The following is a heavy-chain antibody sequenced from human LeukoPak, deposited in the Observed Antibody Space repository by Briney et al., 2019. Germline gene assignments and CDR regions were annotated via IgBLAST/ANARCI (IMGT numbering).Heavy chain of an antibody. CDR3: AKDIGGGDYYYYYYMDV. CDR2: ISWNSGSI. V-gene: IGHV3-9*01. CDR1: GFTFDDYA. J-gene: IGHJ6*03. Sequence: GRSLRLSCAASGFTFDDYAMHWVRQAPEKGLEWVSGISWNSGSIGYADSVKGRFTISRDNAKNSLYLQMNSLRAEDTALYYCAKDIGGGDYYYYYYMDVWGKGTTVTVSS. D-gene: IGHD4-23*01.